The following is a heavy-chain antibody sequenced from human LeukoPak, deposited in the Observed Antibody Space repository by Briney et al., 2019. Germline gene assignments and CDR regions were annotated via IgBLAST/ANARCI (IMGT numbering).Heavy chain of an antibody. D-gene: IGHD1-20*01. V-gene: IGHV3-53*01. J-gene: IGHJ3*02. Sequence: PGGSLRLSCAASGFTVSSNYMSWVRQAPGKGLKWVSVIYSGGSTYYADSVKGRFTISRDNSKNTLYLQMNSLRAGDTAVYYCARISSITGAFDIWGQGTMVTVSS. CDR1: GFTVSSNY. CDR3: ARISSITGAFDI. CDR2: IYSGGST.